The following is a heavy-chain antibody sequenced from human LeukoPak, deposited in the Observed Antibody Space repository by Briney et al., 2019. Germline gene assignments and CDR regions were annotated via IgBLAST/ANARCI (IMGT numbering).Heavy chain of an antibody. CDR1: GFTFSTYS. Sequence: GWSLRLSCVASGFTFSTYSMNWVRQDPGKGLEWVSYISSSYIHYADSVKGRFTISRDNSKNTLYLQMNSLRAEDTAVYYCARVSLEELRWPTGYFDYWGQGTLVTVSS. CDR3: ARVSLEELRWPTGYFDY. D-gene: IGHD4-23*01. V-gene: IGHV3-21*05. CDR2: ISSSYI. J-gene: IGHJ4*02.